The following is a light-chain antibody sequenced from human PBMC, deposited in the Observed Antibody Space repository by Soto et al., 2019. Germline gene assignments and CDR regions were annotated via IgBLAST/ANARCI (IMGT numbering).Light chain of an antibody. CDR1: QSVSSSY. CDR2: GAS. CDR3: QQYGRSPPFT. J-gene: IGKJ2*01. V-gene: IGKV3-20*01. Sequence: ELVLTQSPGTLSLSPGERATLSCRASQSVSSSYLAWYQQKPGQAPRLLIYGASNRATGIPDRFSGSGSGNNFPFTISRLEAEDFAVYFCQQYGRSPPFTFGQGTKVEIK.